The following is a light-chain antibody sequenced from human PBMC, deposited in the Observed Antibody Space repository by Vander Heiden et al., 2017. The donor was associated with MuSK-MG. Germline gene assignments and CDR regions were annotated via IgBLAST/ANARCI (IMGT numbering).Light chain of an antibody. CDR3: QQSDRTPWT. Sequence: DIQMTQSPSSLSASVGDRVTITCRASQSISSYLNWYQQKPGKAPKLLIYAASSLQSGVPSRFSGSGSGTDFTLTISRLKPENFATSYCQQSDRTPWTFGQGTKVEIK. V-gene: IGKV1-39*01. CDR1: QSISSY. J-gene: IGKJ1*01. CDR2: AAS.